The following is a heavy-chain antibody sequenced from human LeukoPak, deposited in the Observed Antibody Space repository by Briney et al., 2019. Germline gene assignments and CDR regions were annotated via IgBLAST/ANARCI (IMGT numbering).Heavy chain of an antibody. CDR2: ISTSGNTP. Sequence: PGGSLRLSCAASGFTFGSFPMSWVRQAPGKGLEWVSTISTSGNTPYYADSVKGRFTVSRDNSKNTLYLQMNSLRAEDTATYYCAKVLSGWYRGNDCWGQGTLVAVSS. D-gene: IGHD6-19*01. CDR3: AKVLSGWYRGNDC. CDR1: GFTFGSFP. J-gene: IGHJ4*02. V-gene: IGHV3-23*01.